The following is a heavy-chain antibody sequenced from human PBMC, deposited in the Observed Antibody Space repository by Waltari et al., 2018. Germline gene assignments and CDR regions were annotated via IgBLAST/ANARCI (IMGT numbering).Heavy chain of an antibody. J-gene: IGHJ6*03. CDR1: GGTFSSYA. CDR2: FIPILDVA. D-gene: IGHD6-19*01. Sequence: QVQLVQSGAEVKKPGSSVKISCKASGGTFSSYAISWVRQAPGQGLEWMGGFIPILDVANYEQKFQGRVTFTADKSTNTAYMELSSLRSEDTAVYYCARSLSGDSSGWYDYYMDVWGKGTTVTVSS. V-gene: IGHV1-69*10. CDR3: ARSLSGDSSGWYDYYMDV.